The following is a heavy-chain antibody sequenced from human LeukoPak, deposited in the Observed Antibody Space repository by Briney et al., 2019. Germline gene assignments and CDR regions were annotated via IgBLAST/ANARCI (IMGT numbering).Heavy chain of an antibody. Sequence: SETLSLTCDVSGGSLNSDTHYWGSVRQPPGKGLEWIGSILSTGNTFYEPSLKSRVTISVDTSKNQFSLKMNFETAADTAVYYCGRHGGNSYGFLFFDNWGQGTLVTASS. CDR3: GRHGGNSYGFLFFDN. D-gene: IGHD5-18*01. J-gene: IGHJ4*02. V-gene: IGHV4-39*01. CDR2: ILSTGNT. CDR1: GGSLNSDTHY.